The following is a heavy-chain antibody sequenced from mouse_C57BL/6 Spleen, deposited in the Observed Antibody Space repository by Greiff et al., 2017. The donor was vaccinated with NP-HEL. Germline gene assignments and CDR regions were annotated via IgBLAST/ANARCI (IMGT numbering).Heavy chain of an antibody. Sequence: VQLQQSGAELAKPGASVKLSCKASGYTFTSYWMHWVKQRPGQGLEWIGYINPSSGYTKYNQKFKDKATLTADKSSRTAYMQLSSLTYEDSAVYYCARSGGGYWGQGTTLTVSS. D-gene: IGHD3-1*01. V-gene: IGHV1-7*01. CDR2: INPSSGYT. CDR1: GYTFTSYW. CDR3: ARSGGGY. J-gene: IGHJ2*01.